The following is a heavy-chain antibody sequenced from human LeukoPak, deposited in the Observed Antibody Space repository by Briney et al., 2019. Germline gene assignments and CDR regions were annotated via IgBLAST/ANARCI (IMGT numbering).Heavy chain of an antibody. D-gene: IGHD6-19*01. CDR3: ARVSSGWSYYFDY. V-gene: IGHV4-4*07. CDR2: IYSSGAT. Sequence: PSETLSLTCTVSGGSINSYYWSWIRQPAGKGLEWIGRIYSSGATNYNPSLKSRVTMSVDTSKNQFSLKLNSVTAADTAVYFCARVSSGWSYYFDYWGQGTLVTVSS. CDR1: GGSINSYY. J-gene: IGHJ4*02.